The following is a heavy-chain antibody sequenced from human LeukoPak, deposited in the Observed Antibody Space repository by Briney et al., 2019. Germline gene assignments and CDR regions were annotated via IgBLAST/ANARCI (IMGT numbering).Heavy chain of an antibody. CDR3: ARGALGYYYDSSGYRTYFDY. V-gene: IGHV1-18*01. Sequence: GASVKVSCMASGYTFSNYGISWVRPAPGQGLEWVGWIRGDNGNTNYAQKFQGRVTMTRDTSISTAYMELSRLRSDDTAVYYCARGALGYYYDSSGYRTYFDYWGQGTLVTVSS. J-gene: IGHJ4*02. CDR2: IRGDNGNT. D-gene: IGHD3-22*01. CDR1: GYTFSNYG.